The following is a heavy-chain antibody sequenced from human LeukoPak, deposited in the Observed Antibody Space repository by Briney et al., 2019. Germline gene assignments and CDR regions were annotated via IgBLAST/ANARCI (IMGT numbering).Heavy chain of an antibody. Sequence: PGGSLRLSCAASGFTFSSYGMHWVRQAPGKGLEWAAVISYDGSNKYYADSVKGRFTISRDNSKNTLYLQMNSLRAEDTAVYYCAKDAGSMVQSNWGQGTLVTVSS. CDR3: AKDAGSMVQSN. CDR2: ISYDGSNK. CDR1: GFTFSSYG. D-gene: IGHD3-10*01. V-gene: IGHV3-30*18. J-gene: IGHJ4*02.